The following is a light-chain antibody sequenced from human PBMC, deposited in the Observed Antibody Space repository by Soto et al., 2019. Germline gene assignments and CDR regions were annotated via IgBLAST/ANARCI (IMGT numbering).Light chain of an antibody. CDR2: GPS. CDR1: QSVSSSY. Sequence: EIVLTQSPGTLSLSPGERATLSCRASQSVSSSYLAWYQQKPGQAPRLLIYGPSRRATGLPDRFSGSGSGTDFTLTISRLEPEDFAVYYCQQYGSSPRTFGQGTRLEIK. J-gene: IGKJ5*01. CDR3: QQYGSSPRT. V-gene: IGKV3-20*01.